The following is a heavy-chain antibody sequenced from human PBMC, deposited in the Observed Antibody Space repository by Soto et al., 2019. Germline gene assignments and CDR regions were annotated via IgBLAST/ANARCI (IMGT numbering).Heavy chain of an antibody. CDR3: AKGLYSSGWYLDY. Sequence: GGSLRLSCAASGFTFSSYGMHWVRQAPGKGLEWVAVISYDGSNKYYADSVKGRFTISRDNSKNTLYLQMNSLRAEDTAVYYCAKGLYSSGWYLDYWGQGTLVTVSS. J-gene: IGHJ4*02. CDR2: ISYDGSNK. V-gene: IGHV3-30*18. D-gene: IGHD6-19*01. CDR1: GFTFSSYG.